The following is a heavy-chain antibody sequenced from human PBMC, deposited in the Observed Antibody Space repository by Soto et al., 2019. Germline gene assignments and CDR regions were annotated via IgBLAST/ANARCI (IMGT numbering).Heavy chain of an antibody. CDR1: GVTFSSYG. CDR3: AKAVISSGWYGAFDI. V-gene: IGHV3-30*18. Sequence: GGSLRLACAASGVTFSSYGMHWVRQAPGKGLEWVAVISYDGSNKYYADSVKGRFTISRDNSKNTLYLQMNSLRAEDTAVYYCAKAVISSGWYGAFDIWGQGTMVTVSS. J-gene: IGHJ3*02. CDR2: ISYDGSNK. D-gene: IGHD6-19*01.